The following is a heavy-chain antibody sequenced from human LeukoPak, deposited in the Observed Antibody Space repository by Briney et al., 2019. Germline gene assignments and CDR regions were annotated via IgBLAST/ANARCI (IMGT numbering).Heavy chain of an antibody. D-gene: IGHD6-19*01. J-gene: IGHJ2*01. V-gene: IGHV3-53*01. CDR1: GFTVSSNY. CDR2: IYSGGST. Sequence: GSLRLSCAASGFTVSSNYMSWVRQAPGKGLEWVSVIYSGGSTYYADSVKGRFTISRDNSKNTLYLQMNSLRAEDTAVYYCARVGGSGYWYFDLWGRGTLVTVSS. CDR3: ARVGGSGYWYFDL.